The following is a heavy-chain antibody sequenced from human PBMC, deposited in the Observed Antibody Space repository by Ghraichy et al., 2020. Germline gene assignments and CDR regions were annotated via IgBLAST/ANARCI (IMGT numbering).Heavy chain of an antibody. CDR1: GFTFSSYG. Sequence: GGSLRLSCAASGFTFSSYGMHWVRQPPGKGLDWVAFIREGATVKYYGESVKGRFIISRDNSKDTLFLEMNSLRDEDTGVYYCAKDSVPKTGRNSDRPGTDDWGRGKLVTVTS. CDR3: AKDSVPKTGRNSDRPGTDD. J-gene: IGHJ4*02. D-gene: IGHD1-1*01. V-gene: IGHV3-30*02. CDR2: IREGATVK.